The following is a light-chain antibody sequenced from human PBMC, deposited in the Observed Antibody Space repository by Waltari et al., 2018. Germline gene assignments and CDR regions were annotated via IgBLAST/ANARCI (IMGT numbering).Light chain of an antibody. V-gene: IGLV1-44*01. J-gene: IGLJ1*01. CDR1: SSNIGSNT. CDR3: ASWDDSLNGHV. CDR2: SND. Sequence: QSVLTQPPSASGTPGQRVTISCSGSSSNIGSNTVNWYQQLPGTAPKLLNYSNDRRPSGVPDRFSGSKSGTSASLAISGLQSEDEAYYYCASWDDSLNGHVFGTGTKVTVL.